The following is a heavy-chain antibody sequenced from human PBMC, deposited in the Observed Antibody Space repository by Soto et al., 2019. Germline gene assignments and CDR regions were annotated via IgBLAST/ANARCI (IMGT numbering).Heavy chain of an antibody. Sequence: SETLSLTCTVSGGSISSYYWSWIRQPPGKGLEWIGYIYYSGSTNYNPSLKSRVTISVDTSKNQFSLKLSSVTAADTAVYYCARGLLWSLYSFDYWGQGTLVTVSS. V-gene: IGHV4-59*01. J-gene: IGHJ4*02. CDR3: ARGLLWSLYSFDY. D-gene: IGHD3-3*01. CDR1: GGSISSYY. CDR2: IYYSGST.